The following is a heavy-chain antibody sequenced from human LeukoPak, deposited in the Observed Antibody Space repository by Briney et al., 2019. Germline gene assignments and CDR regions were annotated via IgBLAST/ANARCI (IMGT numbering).Heavy chain of an antibody. V-gene: IGHV4-39*01. CDR1: GGSISSSSYY. CDR3: ARLLPGGGWRNYYYYMDV. D-gene: IGHD2-8*02. CDR2: IYYSGST. Sequence: SETLSLTCTVSGGSISSSSYYWGWIRQPPGKGLEWIGSIYYSGSTYYNPSLKSRVTISVDTSKNQFSLKLSSVTAADTAVYYCARLLPGGGWRNYYYYMDVWGKGTTVTVSS. J-gene: IGHJ6*03.